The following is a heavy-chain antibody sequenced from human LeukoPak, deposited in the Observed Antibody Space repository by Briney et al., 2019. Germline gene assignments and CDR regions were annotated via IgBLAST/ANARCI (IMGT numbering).Heavy chain of an antibody. Sequence: PGRSLRLSCAASGFTFDDYAMHWVRQAPGKGLEWVSGISWNSGSIGYADSVKGRFTISRDNAKNSLYLQMNSLRAEDTALYYCAPADYGGNLGYWGQGTLVTVSS. J-gene: IGHJ4*02. CDR3: APADYGGNLGY. CDR1: GFTFDDYA. V-gene: IGHV3-9*01. D-gene: IGHD4-17*01. CDR2: ISWNSGSI.